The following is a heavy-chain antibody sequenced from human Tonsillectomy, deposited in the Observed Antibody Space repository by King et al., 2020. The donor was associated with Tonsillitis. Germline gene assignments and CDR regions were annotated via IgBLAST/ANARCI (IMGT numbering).Heavy chain of an antibody. J-gene: IGHJ6*03. CDR2: ISYDGSNK. Sequence: VQLVESGGGVVLPGRSLRLSCAASGFTFSTYAMHWVRQAPGKGLEWVTVISYDGSNKYYADSVKGRFTISRDNSKNTLYLQMNSLRPEDTAVYYCARDITDDGDRTMDVWGKGTTVTVSS. V-gene: IGHV3-30*01. CDR3: ARDITDDGDRTMDV. CDR1: GFTFSTYA. D-gene: IGHD4-17*01.